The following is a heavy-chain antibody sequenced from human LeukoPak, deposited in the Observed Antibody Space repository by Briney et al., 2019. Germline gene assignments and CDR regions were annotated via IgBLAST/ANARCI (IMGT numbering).Heavy chain of an antibody. CDR1: GGSISSYY. Sequence: SEALSLTCTVSGGSISSYYWSGIRQPPGKGLEWIGYIYYSGSTNYNPSLKSRVTISVDTSKNQFSLKLSSVTAADTAVYYCARARLSRKGMDVWGQGTTVTVSS. CDR3: ARARLSRKGMDV. D-gene: IGHD4/OR15-4a*01. J-gene: IGHJ6*02. CDR2: IYYSGST. V-gene: IGHV4-59*01.